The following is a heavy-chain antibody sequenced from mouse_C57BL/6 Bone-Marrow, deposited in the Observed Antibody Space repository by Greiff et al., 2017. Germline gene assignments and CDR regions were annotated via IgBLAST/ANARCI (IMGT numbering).Heavy chain of an antibody. Sequence: EVQRVESGGDLVKPGGSLKLSCAASGFTFSSYGMSWVRQTPDKRLEWVATISSGGSYTYYPDSVKGRFTISRDKAKNTLYLQMSSLKSEDTAMYYCARRGDGRDWYFDVWGTGTTVTVSS. CDR3: ARRGDGRDWYFDV. CDR2: ISSGGSYT. CDR1: GFTFSSYG. V-gene: IGHV5-6*01. J-gene: IGHJ1*03.